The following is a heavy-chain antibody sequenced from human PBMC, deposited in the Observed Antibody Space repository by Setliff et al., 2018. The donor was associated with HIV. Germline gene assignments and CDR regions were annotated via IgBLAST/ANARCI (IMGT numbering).Heavy chain of an antibody. CDR1: GGSISSSSYY. Sequence: SETLSLTCTVSGGSISSSSYYWGWIRQPAGKGLEWIGRIYDSGATNYKPSLKSRVTMSIDKSNNQFSLYLTSVTAADTAIYYCARDRHYYGSGSYGPWGQGILVTVSS. J-gene: IGHJ5*02. CDR3: ARDRHYYGSGSYGP. CDR2: IYDSGAT. D-gene: IGHD3-10*01. V-gene: IGHV4-61*05.